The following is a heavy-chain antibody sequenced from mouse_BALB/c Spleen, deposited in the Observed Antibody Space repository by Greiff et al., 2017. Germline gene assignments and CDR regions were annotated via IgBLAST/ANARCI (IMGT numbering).Heavy chain of an antibody. CDR2: ILPGSGST. CDR1: GYTFSSYW. CDR3: AREEEYDDAEYYFDY. D-gene: IGHD2-14*01. J-gene: IGHJ2*01. Sequence: VQLQQSGAELMKPGASVKISCKATGYTFSSYWIEWVKQRPGHGLEWIGEILPGSGSTNYNEKFKGKATFTADTSSNTAYMQLSSLTSEDSAVYYCAREEEYDDAEYYFDYWGQGTTLTVSS. V-gene: IGHV1-9*01.